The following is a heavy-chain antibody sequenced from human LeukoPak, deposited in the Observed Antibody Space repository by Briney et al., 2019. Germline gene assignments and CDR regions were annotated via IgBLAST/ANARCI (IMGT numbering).Heavy chain of an antibody. J-gene: IGHJ4*02. V-gene: IGHV1-24*01. CDR3: ASSQAPDSSGHRDLRY. CDR1: GYTLTELS. Sequence: ASVKVSCKVSGYTLTELSMHWVRQAPGKGLEWMGGFDPEDGETIYAQKFQGRVTITADKSTSTAYMELSSLRSEDTAVYYCASSQAPDSSGHRDLRYWGQGTLVTVSS. D-gene: IGHD3-22*01. CDR2: FDPEDGET.